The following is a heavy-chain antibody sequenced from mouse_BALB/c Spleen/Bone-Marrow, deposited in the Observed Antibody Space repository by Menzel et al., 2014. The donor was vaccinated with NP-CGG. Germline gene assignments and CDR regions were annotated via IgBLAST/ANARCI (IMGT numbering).Heavy chain of an antibody. CDR1: GFTFSSFG. V-gene: IGHV5-17*02. J-gene: IGHJ4*01. CDR2: ISSGSSTI. CDR3: VRSYDSYAMAF. D-gene: IGHD2-10*02. Sequence: EVKVVESGGGLAQPGGSRKLSCAASGFTFSSFGMHWVRQAPEKGLEWVAYISSGSSTIYYADTVKGRFTISRDNPKNTLFLQMTSLRSEGTAMYYCVRSYDSYAMAFWGQGTSVTVSS.